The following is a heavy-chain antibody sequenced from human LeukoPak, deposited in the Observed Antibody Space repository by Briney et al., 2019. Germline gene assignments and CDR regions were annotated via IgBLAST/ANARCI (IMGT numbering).Heavy chain of an antibody. CDR2: IWYDGRNE. V-gene: IGHV3-33*01. Sequence: GGSLRLSCVASGFTFSNYGMHWVRQAPGKGLEWVAVIWYDGRNEYYADSVKGRFTISRDTSKNTLYLQMNSLRAEDTAVYYCARAYYYDVSVTPDYWGQGTLVTVSS. CDR3: ARAYYYDVSVTPDY. CDR1: GFTFSNYG. D-gene: IGHD3-22*01. J-gene: IGHJ4*02.